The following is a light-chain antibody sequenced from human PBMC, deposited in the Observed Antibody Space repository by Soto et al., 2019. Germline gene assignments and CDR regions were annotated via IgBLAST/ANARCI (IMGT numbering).Light chain of an antibody. V-gene: IGKV3-11*01. Sequence: EIVLTQSPATLSLSPGERATLSCRASQNVGSYLGWYQQKPGQAPRLLIYDTFNRATGVPARFSGSGSGTDFTLTISIRAPEDFSCYYCQQRSNLPLTFGGGNKVEI. CDR1: QNVGSY. CDR2: DTF. J-gene: IGKJ4*01. CDR3: QQRSNLPLT.